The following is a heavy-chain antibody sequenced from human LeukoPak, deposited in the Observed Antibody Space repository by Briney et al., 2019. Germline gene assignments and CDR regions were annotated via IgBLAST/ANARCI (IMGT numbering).Heavy chain of an antibody. D-gene: IGHD6-25*01. CDR1: GGTFARFA. CDR3: AKEGRAATFKRDYYGMDV. Sequence: SVKVSCKASGGTFARFAISWVRQAPGQGLEWMGRTIPIFDVVNYAPKFQGRVTIIADKSTNTAYMELTSLRSEDTAVYYCAKEGRAATFKRDYYGMDVWGQGTTVLVSS. CDR2: TIPIFDVV. V-gene: IGHV1-69*04. J-gene: IGHJ6*02.